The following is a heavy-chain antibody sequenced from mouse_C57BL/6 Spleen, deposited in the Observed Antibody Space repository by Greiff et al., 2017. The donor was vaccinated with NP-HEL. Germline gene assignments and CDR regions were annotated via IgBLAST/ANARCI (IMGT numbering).Heavy chain of an antibody. CDR3: ARGYYDGSSYWYFEV. D-gene: IGHD1-1*01. Sequence: QVQLQQPGAELVKPGASVKMSCKASGYTFTSYWITWVKQRPGQGLEWIGDIYPGSGSTNYTEKFKSKATLTVDTSSSTAYMQLSSLTAEESAVYYCARGYYDGSSYWYFEVWGTGTTVTVAS. J-gene: IGHJ1*03. V-gene: IGHV1-55*01. CDR1: GYTFTSYW. CDR2: IYPGSGST.